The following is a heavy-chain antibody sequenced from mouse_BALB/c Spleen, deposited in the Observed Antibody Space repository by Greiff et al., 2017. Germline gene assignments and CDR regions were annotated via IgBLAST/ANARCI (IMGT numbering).Heavy chain of an antibody. V-gene: IGHV1-15*01. J-gene: IGHJ3*01. CDR2: IDPETGGT. Sequence: VQRVESGAELVRPGASVTLSCKASGYTFTDYEMHWVKQTPVHGLEWIGAIDPETGGTAYNQKFKGKATLTADKSSSTAYMELRSLTSEDSAVYYCTRSGYGSSYWFAYWGQGTLVTVSA. CDR3: TRSGYGSSYWFAY. D-gene: IGHD1-1*01. CDR1: GYTFTDYE.